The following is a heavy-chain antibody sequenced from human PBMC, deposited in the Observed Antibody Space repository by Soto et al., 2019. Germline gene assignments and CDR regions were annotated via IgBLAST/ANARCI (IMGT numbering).Heavy chain of an antibody. Sequence: QITLKESGPTLVKPTQTLTLTCTFSGFSLSTSGVGVCWIRQPPGKALEWLALIYWDDDKRYSPSLKSRLTITKDTSKNQVVLTMTNMDPVDTATYYCAHRPPALYYDFWSGYYLCACDIWGQWTMVTVSS. V-gene: IGHV2-5*02. D-gene: IGHD3-3*01. J-gene: IGHJ3*02. CDR1: GFSLSTSGVG. CDR2: IYWDDDK. CDR3: AHRPPALYYDFWSGYYLCACDI.